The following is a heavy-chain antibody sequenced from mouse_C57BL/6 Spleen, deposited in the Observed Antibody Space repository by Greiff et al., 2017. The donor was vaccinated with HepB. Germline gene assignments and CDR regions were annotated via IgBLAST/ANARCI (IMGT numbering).Heavy chain of an antibody. CDR2: IHPNSGST. J-gene: IGHJ4*01. CDR1: GYTFTSYW. D-gene: IGHD1-1*01. Sequence: QVQLKQPGAELVKPGASVKLSCKASGYTFTSYWMHWVKQRPGQGLEWIGMIHPNSGSTNYNEKFKSKATLTVDKSSSTAYMQLSSLTSEDSAVYYCASQGTTVVANYAMDYWGQGTSVTVSS. V-gene: IGHV1-64*01. CDR3: ASQGTTVVANYAMDY.